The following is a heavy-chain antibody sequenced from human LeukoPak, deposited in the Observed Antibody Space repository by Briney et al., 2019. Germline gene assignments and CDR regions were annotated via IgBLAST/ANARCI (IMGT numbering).Heavy chain of an antibody. J-gene: IGHJ6*02. D-gene: IGHD3-9*01. CDR2: IRYDGSNK. CDR3: ANGRSYYDILTGHTFDYYGMDV. V-gene: IGHV3-30*02. Sequence: GGPLRLSCAASGFTFSSYDMHWVRQAPGKGLEWAEFIRYDGSNKYYADSVKGRFTISRDNSKNTLYLQMNSLRAEDTAVYYCANGRSYYDILTGHTFDYYGMDVWGQGTTVTVSS. CDR1: GFTFSSYD.